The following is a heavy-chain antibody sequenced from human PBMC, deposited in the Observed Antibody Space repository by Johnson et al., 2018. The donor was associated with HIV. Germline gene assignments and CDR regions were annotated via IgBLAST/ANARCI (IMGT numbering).Heavy chain of an antibody. CDR2: ISYDGSNK. D-gene: IGHD2-15*01. CDR3: ARPGRGRALGAFDI. V-gene: IGHV3-30*03. CDR1: GFTFSSYG. J-gene: IGHJ3*02. Sequence: QVQLVESGGGVVQPGRSLRLSCAASGFTFSSYGMYWVRQAPGKGLEWVALISYDGSNKKKADSVQGRFTISRDNSKNTLYLQMNSLRAEDTAVYYCARPGRGRALGAFDIWGQGTMVTVSS.